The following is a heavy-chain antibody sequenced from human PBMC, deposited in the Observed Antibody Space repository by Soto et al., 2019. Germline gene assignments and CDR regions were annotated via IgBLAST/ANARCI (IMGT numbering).Heavy chain of an antibody. Sequence: ASVKVSCKASGFTFTSSAVQWVRQARGQRLEWIGWIVVGSGNTNYAQKFQERVTITRDMSTSTAYMELSSLRSEDTAVYYCAACYYDSSSFQYWYFDLWGRGTLVTVSS. V-gene: IGHV1-58*01. CDR1: GFTFTSSA. CDR3: AACYYDSSSFQYWYFDL. J-gene: IGHJ2*01. CDR2: IVVGSGNT. D-gene: IGHD3-22*01.